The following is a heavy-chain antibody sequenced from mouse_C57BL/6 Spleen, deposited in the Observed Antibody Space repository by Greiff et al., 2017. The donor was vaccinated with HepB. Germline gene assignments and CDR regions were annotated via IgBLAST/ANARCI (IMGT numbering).Heavy chain of an antibody. D-gene: IGHD2-5*01. CDR1: GFTFSSYA. J-gene: IGHJ3*01. CDR3: ARVYSNWFAY. V-gene: IGHV5-4*01. Sequence: EVQGVESGGGLVKPGGSLKLSCAASGFTFSSYAMSWVRQTPEKRLEWVATISDGGSYTYYPDNVKGRFTISRDNAKNNLYLQMSHLKSEDTAMYYCARVYSNWFAYWGQGTLVTVSA. CDR2: ISDGGSYT.